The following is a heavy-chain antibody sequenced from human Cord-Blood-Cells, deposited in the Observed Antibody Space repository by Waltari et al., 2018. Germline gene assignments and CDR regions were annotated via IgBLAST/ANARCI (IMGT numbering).Heavy chain of an antibody. CDR3: ARVPNSSGSYYFDY. CDR2: ISYDGSNK. CDR1: GLPFSSYA. V-gene: IGHV3-30-3*01. J-gene: IGHJ4*02. Sequence: QVQLVESGGGVVQPGRSLRLSCAASGLPFSSYAMPWVPQAPGKGREGGAVISYDGSNKYYADSVKGRFTISRDNSKNTLYLQMNSLRAEDTAVYYCARVPNSSGSYYFDYWGQGTLVTVSS. D-gene: IGHD1-26*01.